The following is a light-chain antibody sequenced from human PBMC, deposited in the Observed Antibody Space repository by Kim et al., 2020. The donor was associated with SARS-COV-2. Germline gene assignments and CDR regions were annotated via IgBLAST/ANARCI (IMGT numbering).Light chain of an antibody. CDR3: QDYHSNPRT. J-gene: IGKJ2*01. CDR2: DAS. CDR1: QTISSW. Sequence: DIQMTQSPYTLSASVGDRVTITCRASQTISSWLAWYQQKPGKAPKLLIYDASRLESGVPSRFSGSGSGTEFTLTISSLQPDDFATYYCQDYHSNPRTFGQGTKLEIK. V-gene: IGKV1-5*01.